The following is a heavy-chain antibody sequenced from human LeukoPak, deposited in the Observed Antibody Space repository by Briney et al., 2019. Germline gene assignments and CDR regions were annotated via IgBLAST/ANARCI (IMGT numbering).Heavy chain of an antibody. Sequence: GGSLRLSCAASGFTFSSYSMNWVRQAPGKGLEWVSYISSSSAIYYADSVKGRFTISRDNAKNSLYLQMNSLRAEDTAVYYCARDHCSSTSCYADWGQGTLVTVSS. V-gene: IGHV3-48*01. CDR3: ARDHCSSTSCYAD. J-gene: IGHJ4*02. CDR1: GFTFSSYS. CDR2: ISSSSAI. D-gene: IGHD2-2*01.